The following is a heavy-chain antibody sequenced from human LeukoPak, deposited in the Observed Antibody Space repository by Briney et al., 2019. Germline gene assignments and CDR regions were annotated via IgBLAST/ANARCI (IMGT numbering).Heavy chain of an antibody. CDR1: GGSISSYY. CDR2: IYYSGST. Sequence: SETLSLTCTVSGGSISSYYWGWIRQPPGKGLEWIGSIYYSGSTYYNPSLKSRLSISIDTSKNQFSLKLNSVTAADTAVYYCARVVAAAGNNWFDPWGQGTLVTVSS. CDR3: ARVVAAAGNNWFDP. J-gene: IGHJ5*02. V-gene: IGHV4-39*07. D-gene: IGHD6-13*01.